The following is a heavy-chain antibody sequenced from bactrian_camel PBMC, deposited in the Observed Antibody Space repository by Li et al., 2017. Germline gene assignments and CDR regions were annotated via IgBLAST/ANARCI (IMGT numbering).Heavy chain of an antibody. Sequence: HVQLVESGGGSVQAGGSLRLSCKFSGYASRSGRYCMGWSRQAPGKEREGVALIFVTGGGTKYADAVKGRFTISQDKAKNTAYLQMNSLKSEDTAVYYCAADRVPCDLQSSWYNYWGQGTQVTVS. V-gene: IGHV3-3*01. CDR3: AADRVPCDLQSSWYNY. D-gene: IGHD6*01. CDR1: GYASRSGRYC. CDR2: IFVTGGGT. J-gene: IGHJ4*01.